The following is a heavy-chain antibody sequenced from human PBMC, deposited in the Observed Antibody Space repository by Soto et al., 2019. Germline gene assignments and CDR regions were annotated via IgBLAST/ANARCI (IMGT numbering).Heavy chain of an antibody. J-gene: IGHJ3*02. CDR3: AKDRSMGPAPDAFDI. D-gene: IGHD3-10*01. V-gene: IGHV3-23*01. CDR2: ISGSGGST. CDR1: GFTLSSYM. Sequence: PGGSLRLSCAASGFTLSSYMMNWVRQAPGQGLEWISYISGSGGSTYYADSVKGRFTISRDNSKNTLYLQMNSLRAEDTAVYYCAKDRSMGPAPDAFDIWGQGTMVTVSS.